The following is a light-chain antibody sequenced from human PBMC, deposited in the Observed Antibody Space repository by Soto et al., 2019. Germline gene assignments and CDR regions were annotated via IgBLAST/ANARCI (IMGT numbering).Light chain of an antibody. V-gene: IGLV2-11*01. Sequence: QSALTQPRSVSGSPGQSVTISCTGTSSDVGGSNYVSWYQQHPGKAPKLMIYDVSKRPSGVPDRLSGSKSGNTASLTISGLQAEDEADYSCCSYAGTYTWVFGGGTKLTVL. CDR2: DVS. J-gene: IGLJ3*02. CDR3: CSYAGTYTWV. CDR1: SSDVGGSNY.